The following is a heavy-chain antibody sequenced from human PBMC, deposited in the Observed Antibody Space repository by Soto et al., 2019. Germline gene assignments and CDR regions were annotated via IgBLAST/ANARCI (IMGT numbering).Heavy chain of an antibody. CDR3: ARDDCSGGSCYYDY. Sequence: ASVKVSCKASGYTFTGYGISWVRQAPGQGLEWMGWISAYNGNTDYAQKLQGRVTMTTDTSTSTAYMELRSLRSDDTAVYYCARDDCSGGSCYYDYWGQGTLVTLSS. V-gene: IGHV1-18*01. J-gene: IGHJ4*02. D-gene: IGHD2-15*01. CDR2: ISAYNGNT. CDR1: GYTFTGYG.